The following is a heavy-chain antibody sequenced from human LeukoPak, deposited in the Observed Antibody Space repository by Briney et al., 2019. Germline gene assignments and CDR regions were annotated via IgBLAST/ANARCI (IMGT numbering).Heavy chain of an antibody. CDR1: GFTFSSYA. Sequence: GGSLRLSCAASGFTFSSYAMSWVRQAPGKGLEWVSAISGSGGSTYYADSVKGRFTISRDNSKNTLYLQMNSLRAEDTAVYYCAKDGYDSSGYPYYFDYWGQGTLVTVSS. CDR2: ISGSGGST. CDR3: AKDGYDSSGYPYYFDY. D-gene: IGHD3-22*01. J-gene: IGHJ4*02. V-gene: IGHV3-23*01.